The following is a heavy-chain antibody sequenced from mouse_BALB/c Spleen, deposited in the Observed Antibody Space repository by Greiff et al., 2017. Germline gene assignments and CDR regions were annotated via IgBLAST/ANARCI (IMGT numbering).Heavy chain of an antibody. CDR3: ARSYGNYDAMDY. CDR2: IDPSDSYT. J-gene: IGHJ4*01. CDR1: GYTFTSYW. V-gene: IGHV1-69*02. D-gene: IGHD2-1*01. Sequence: VQLQQSGAELVKPGASVKLSCKASGYTFTSYWMHWVKQRPGQGLEWIGEIDPSDSYTNYNQKFKGKATLTVDKSSSTAYMQLSSLTSEDSAVYYCARSYGNYDAMDYWGQGTSVTVSS.